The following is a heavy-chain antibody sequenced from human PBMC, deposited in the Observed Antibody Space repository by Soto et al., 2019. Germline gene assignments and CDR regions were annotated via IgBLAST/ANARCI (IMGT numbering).Heavy chain of an antibody. CDR2: INAGNGNT. V-gene: IGHV1-3*01. D-gene: IGHD2-21*02. J-gene: IGHJ4*02. CDR3: ARSIVVVTAADY. Sequence: GASVKVSCKASGYTFTSYAMHWVRQAPGQWLEWMGWINAGNGNTKYSQKFQGRVTITRDTSASTAYMELSSLRSEDTAVYYCARSIVVVTAADYWGQGTLVTVSS. CDR1: GYTFTSYA.